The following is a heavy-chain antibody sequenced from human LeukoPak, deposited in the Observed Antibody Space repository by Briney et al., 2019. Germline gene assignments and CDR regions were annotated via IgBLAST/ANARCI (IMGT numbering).Heavy chain of an antibody. CDR1: GYTFTTYG. CDR2: ISGYNGNT. J-gene: IGHJ4*02. V-gene: IGHV1-18*01. Sequence: GASVKVSCKASGYTFTTYGISWVRQAPGQGLEWMGWISGYNGNTNYAQKFQGRVTITADKSTSTAYMELSSLRSEDTAVYYCARDLVGYSYGYDGSTWGQGTLVTVSS. D-gene: IGHD5-18*01. CDR3: ARDLVGYSYGYDGST.